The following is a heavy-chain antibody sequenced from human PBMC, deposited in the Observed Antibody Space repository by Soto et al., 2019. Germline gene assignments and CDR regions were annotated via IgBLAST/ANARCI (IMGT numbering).Heavy chain of an antibody. CDR3: ARDRGWSLFDY. CDR2: IFIGGTT. CDR1: GFTVSSSQ. D-gene: IGHD6-19*01. Sequence: GGSLRLSCAASGFTVSSSQMTWVRQAPGKALEWVSVIFIGGTTQYAVSVKGRFTISRDYSKNTVYLQMNSLRAEDTAVYYCARDRGWSLFDYWGQGTLVTVSS. J-gene: IGHJ4*02. V-gene: IGHV3-53*01.